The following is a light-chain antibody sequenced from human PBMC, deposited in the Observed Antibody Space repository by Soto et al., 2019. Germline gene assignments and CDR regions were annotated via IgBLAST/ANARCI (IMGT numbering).Light chain of an antibody. Sequence: DIQMTQSPSSLSASVGDRVTITCRAGQNISSYLSWYQQKPGKAPNLLIYTASSLQSGVPSRFSGSGSGTDFSLTISTLQPEDFATYYCQQSYTSLGPGTKVDIK. CDR3: QQSYTS. CDR1: QNISSY. V-gene: IGKV1-39*01. J-gene: IGKJ3*01. CDR2: TAS.